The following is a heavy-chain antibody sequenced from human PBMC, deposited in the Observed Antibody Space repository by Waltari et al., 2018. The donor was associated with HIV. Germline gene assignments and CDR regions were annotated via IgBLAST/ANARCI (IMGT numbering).Heavy chain of an antibody. CDR2: IWYDGSKK. Sequence: QVHLVESGGAVVQPGRSLRLSCAVSVFTFSSCGMHWVRQAPGKGLEWVAVIWYDGSKKYYADSVKGRFTISRDKSKNTLYLQMNSLRDEDTAVYYCARGVHDFYYGMDVWGQGTSVTVSS. CDR3: ARGVHDFYYGMDV. J-gene: IGHJ6*02. V-gene: IGHV3-33*01. CDR1: VFTFSSCG.